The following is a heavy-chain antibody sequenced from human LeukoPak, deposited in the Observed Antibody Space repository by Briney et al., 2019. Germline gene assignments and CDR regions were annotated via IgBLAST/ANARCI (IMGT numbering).Heavy chain of an antibody. CDR2: IYYSGST. CDR1: GGSISSSSYY. Sequence: SETLSLTCTVSGGSISSSSYYWGWIRQPPGKGLEWIGYIYYSGSTNYNPSLKSRVTISVDTSKNQFSLKLSSVTAADTAVYYCARHRCSGGSCYPMNWFDPWGQGTLVTVSS. CDR3: ARHRCSGGSCYPMNWFDP. D-gene: IGHD2-15*01. V-gene: IGHV4-61*05. J-gene: IGHJ5*02.